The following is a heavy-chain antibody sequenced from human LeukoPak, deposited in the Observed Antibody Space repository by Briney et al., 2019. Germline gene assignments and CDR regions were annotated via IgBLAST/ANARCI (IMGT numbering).Heavy chain of an antibody. CDR2: IYYSGST. CDR3: AGDSVGFDS. Sequence: SQTLSLTCTVSGGSIRNYYWNWIRQPPGKGLEWIGLIYYSGSTNYNPSLTSLVTISVDTSKNHFSLELRSVAAADTAVYYWAGDSVGFDSWGQGTLITVSS. V-gene: IGHV4-59*01. J-gene: IGHJ4*02. D-gene: IGHD1-26*01. CDR1: GGSIRNYY.